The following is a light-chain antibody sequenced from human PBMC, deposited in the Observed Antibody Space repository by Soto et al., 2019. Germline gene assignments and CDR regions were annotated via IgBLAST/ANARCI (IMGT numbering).Light chain of an antibody. J-gene: IGKJ5*01. CDR2: DAS. Sequence: EFVLTQSPATLSLSPGERATLYCRASQSVSSYLAWYQQKPGQAPRLLIYDASNRATGIPARFSGSGSGTDFTLTISSLEPEDFAVYYCQQRSNWPITFGQGTRLEIK. V-gene: IGKV3-11*01. CDR3: QQRSNWPIT. CDR1: QSVSSY.